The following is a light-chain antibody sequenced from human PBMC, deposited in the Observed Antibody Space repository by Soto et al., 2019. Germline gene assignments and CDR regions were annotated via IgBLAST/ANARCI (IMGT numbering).Light chain of an antibody. CDR3: NSYTTLSNRV. CDR1: SSDIGAYNY. V-gene: IGLV2-14*01. CDR2: EVT. Sequence: QSVLTQPASVSGSPGQSITSSCTGTSSDIGAYNYVSWYQQHPGEAPKLLIYEVTNRPSGVSDRFSGSKSGNTASLTISGLQAEDEANYYCNSYTTLSNRVFGTGTKVTVL. J-gene: IGLJ1*01.